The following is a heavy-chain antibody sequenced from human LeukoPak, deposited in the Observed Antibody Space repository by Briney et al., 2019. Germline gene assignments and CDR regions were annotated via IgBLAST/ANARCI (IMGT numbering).Heavy chain of an antibody. D-gene: IGHD3-3*01. CDR1: GYSFTSYW. CDR3: ARNRYYDFWSGYYNGGRDYYYYYMDV. J-gene: IGHJ6*03. CDR2: IYPGDSDT. Sequence: GESLKISCKGSGYSFTSYWIGWVRQMPGKGLEWMGIIYPGDSDTRYSPSFQGQVTISADKSISTAYRQWSSLKASDTAMYYCARNRYYDFWSGYYNGGRDYYYYYMDVWGKGTTVTVSS. V-gene: IGHV5-51*01.